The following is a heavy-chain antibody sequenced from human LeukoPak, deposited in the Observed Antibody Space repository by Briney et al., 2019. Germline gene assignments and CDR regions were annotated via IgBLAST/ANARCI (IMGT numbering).Heavy chain of an antibody. CDR2: IIPILGLA. Sequence: SVKVSCKASGNTFSRSAITWVRQAPGQGLEWMGRIIPILGLANYAHKLQGRVRISADKSTSTAFMEVSRLRSEDTAVYYCASPDGTVVDYYSMDVWGRGTTVTVSS. CDR3: ASPDGTVVDYYSMDV. J-gene: IGHJ6*02. D-gene: IGHD3/OR15-3a*01. V-gene: IGHV1-69*04. CDR1: GNTFSRSA.